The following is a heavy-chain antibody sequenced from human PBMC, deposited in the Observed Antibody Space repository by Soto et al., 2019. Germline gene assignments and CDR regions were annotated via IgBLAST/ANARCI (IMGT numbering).Heavy chain of an antibody. CDR2: INHSGST. J-gene: IGHJ4*02. Sequence: QVQLQQWGAGLLKPSETLSLTCAVYGGSFSGYYWSWIRQPPGKGLEWIGEINHSGSTNYNPSLTSRVTISVDTSKNQFALKLSSVTAADTAVYYCARGGELPRAVVPAAYGLHFDYWGQGTLVTVSS. CDR1: GGSFSGYY. V-gene: IGHV4-34*01. D-gene: IGHD2-2*01. CDR3: ARGGELPRAVVPAAYGLHFDY.